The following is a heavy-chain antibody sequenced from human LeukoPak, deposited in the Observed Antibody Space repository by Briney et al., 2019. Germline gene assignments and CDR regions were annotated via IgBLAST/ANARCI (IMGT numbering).Heavy chain of an antibody. V-gene: IGHV3-48*01. J-gene: IGHJ4*02. D-gene: IGHD1-26*01. CDR3: ASEVGDY. CDR1: GFTFSSYS. CDR2: ISSSSXTX. Sequence: PGGSLRLSCAASGFTFSSYSMNWVRXAXGKGLGWVSYISSSSXTXYYADSVKGRFXISRDNAKNSLYLQMNSLGAEDTAVYYCASEVGDYWGQGTLVTVSS.